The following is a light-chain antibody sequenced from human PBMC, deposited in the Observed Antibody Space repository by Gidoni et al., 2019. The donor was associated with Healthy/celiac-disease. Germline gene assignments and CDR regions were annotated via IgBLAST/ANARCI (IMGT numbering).Light chain of an antibody. Sequence: EIVLTHSPATLSLYPGDRATLSCSASPSVSSYLAWYQQKPGQVPRLLIYDAYNRATGIPARFSGSGCGTDFSLSISSLEPEDVAVYYCQQRSNWMGFTFXGXTKVXIK. CDR2: DAY. V-gene: IGKV3-11*01. CDR1: PSVSSY. CDR3: QQRSNWMGFT. J-gene: IGKJ4*01.